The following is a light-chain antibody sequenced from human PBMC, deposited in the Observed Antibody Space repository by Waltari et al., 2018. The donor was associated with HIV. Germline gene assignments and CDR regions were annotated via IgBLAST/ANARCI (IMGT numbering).Light chain of an antibody. J-gene: IGLJ3*02. Sequence: SHELTQPPSVSVSPGQTARITCSGDALPKQYASWYQQKPGQAPVLVIYKESERPSGIIVTFTVSGVQAEDECDYYCQSPDSSGTWVFGGGTKLTVL. CDR1: ALPKQY. CDR2: KES. CDR3: QSPDSSGTWV. V-gene: IGLV3-25*03.